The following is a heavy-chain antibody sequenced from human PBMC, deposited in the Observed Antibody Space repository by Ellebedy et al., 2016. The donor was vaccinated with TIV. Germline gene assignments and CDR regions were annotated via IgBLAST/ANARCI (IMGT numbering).Heavy chain of an antibody. J-gene: IGHJ3*02. Sequence: GESLKISCAASGFAFGGFCMNWVRQAPGKGLEWVSSISTISDDVHHADSVKGRFTISRDNAKNSLYLQMNSLRDEDTAVYYCARGGGELLRYAFDIWGHGTMVTVSS. CDR1: GFAFGGFC. D-gene: IGHD1-26*01. CDR2: ISTISDDV. CDR3: ARGGGELLRYAFDI. V-gene: IGHV3-21*06.